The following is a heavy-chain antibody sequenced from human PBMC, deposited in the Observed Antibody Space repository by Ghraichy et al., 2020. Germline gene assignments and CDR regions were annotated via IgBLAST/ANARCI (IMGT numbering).Heavy chain of an antibody. V-gene: IGHV3-7*01. Sequence: GGSLRLSCAASGFNFRNFWMSWVRQAPGKGLEWVANIKHDGSVKYYVDSVKGRFTISRDNAKNSLYLQMSSLKAEDTAVYYCATSAAAAGTDWGQGTLVTVSS. CDR2: IKHDGSVK. CDR1: GFNFRNFW. J-gene: IGHJ4*02. D-gene: IGHD6-13*01. CDR3: ATSAAAAGTD.